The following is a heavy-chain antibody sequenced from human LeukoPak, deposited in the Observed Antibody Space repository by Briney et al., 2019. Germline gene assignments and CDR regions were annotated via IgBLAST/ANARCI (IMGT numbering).Heavy chain of an antibody. CDR2: ISSNGGST. V-gene: IGHV3-64*01. CDR1: GFTFSSYA. Sequence: TGGSLRLSCAASGFTFSSYAMHWVRQAPGKGLEYVSAISSNGGSTYYANSVKGRFTISRDNSKNTLYLQMGSQRAEDMAVYYCARDHKYSSGWYDYYGMDVWGQGTTVTVSS. D-gene: IGHD6-19*01. CDR3: ARDHKYSSGWYDYYGMDV. J-gene: IGHJ6*02.